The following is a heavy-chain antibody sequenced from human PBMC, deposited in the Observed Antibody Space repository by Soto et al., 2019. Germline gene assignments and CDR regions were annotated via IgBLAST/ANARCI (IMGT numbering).Heavy chain of an antibody. D-gene: IGHD5-18*01. V-gene: IGHV1-2*04. Sequence: ASVKVSCKASGYTFTGYYIHWVRQAPGQGLEWMGWINPNSGGTNYAQKFQGWVTMTRDTSISTAYMELSRLRSDDTAVYYCARADTAMVNYYYYGMDVWGQGTTVTVSS. CDR2: INPNSGGT. J-gene: IGHJ6*02. CDR3: ARADTAMVNYYYYGMDV. CDR1: GYTFTGYY.